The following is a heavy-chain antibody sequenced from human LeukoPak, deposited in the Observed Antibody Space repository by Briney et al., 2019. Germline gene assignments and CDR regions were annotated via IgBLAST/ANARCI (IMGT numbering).Heavy chain of an antibody. J-gene: IGHJ4*02. Sequence: ASVKVSCKASGGTFSSYAISWVRQAPGRGLEWMGGIIPIFGTANYAQKFQGRVTITADESTSTAYMELSSLRSEDTAVYYCARAPMPGSGSQYGAEYWGQGTLVTVSS. CDR3: ARAPMPGSGSQYGAEY. CDR1: GGTFSSYA. CDR2: IIPIFGTA. V-gene: IGHV1-69*13. D-gene: IGHD3-10*01.